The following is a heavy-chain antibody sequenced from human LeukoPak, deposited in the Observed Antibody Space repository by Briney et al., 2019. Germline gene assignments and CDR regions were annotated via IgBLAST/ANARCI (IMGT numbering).Heavy chain of an antibody. D-gene: IGHD2-15*01. CDR2: IYTSGTT. CDR1: GGSISSSNYY. V-gene: IGHV4-61*02. CDR3: ARHRAMYVAPGSFDY. J-gene: IGHJ4*02. Sequence: PSETLSLTCTVSGGSISSSNYYWSWIRQPAGKGLEWIGRIYTSGTTNYNPSLKSRVTISIDTSKNQFSLKLSSVTAADTAVYYCARHRAMYVAPGSFDYWGQGTLVTVSS.